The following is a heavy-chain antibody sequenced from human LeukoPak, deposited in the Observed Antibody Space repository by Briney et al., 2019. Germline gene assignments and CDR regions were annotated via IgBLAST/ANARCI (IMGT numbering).Heavy chain of an antibody. CDR1: GFTFSSYA. CDR3: ARGRPETRDGYNSGGSGTSSYFDY. V-gene: IGHV3-64*01. D-gene: IGHD5-24*01. J-gene: IGHJ4*02. CDR2: ISSNGGST. Sequence: GGSLRLSCAASGFTFSSYAMHWVRQAPGKGLEYVSAISSNGGSTYYANSVKGRFTISRDNSKNTLYLQMGSLRAEDMAVYYCARGRPETRDGYNSGGSGTSSYFDYWGQGTLVAVSS.